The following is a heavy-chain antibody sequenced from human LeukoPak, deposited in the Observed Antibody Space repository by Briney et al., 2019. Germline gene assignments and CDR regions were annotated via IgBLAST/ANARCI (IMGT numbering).Heavy chain of an antibody. CDR3: ARDLGPPTMVRGVIGTPDY. J-gene: IGHJ4*02. CDR1: GYTFTGYY. D-gene: IGHD3-10*01. V-gene: IGHV1-2*02. CDR2: INPNSGGT. Sequence: VASVKVSCKASGYTFTGYYMHWVRQAPGQGLEWMGWINPNSGGTNYAQKFQGRVTMARDTSISTAYMELSRLRSDDTAVYYCARDLGPPTMVRGVIGTPDYWGQGTLVTVSS.